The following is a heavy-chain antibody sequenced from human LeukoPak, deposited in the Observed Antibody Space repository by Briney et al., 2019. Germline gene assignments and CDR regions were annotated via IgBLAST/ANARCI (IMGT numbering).Heavy chain of an antibody. J-gene: IGHJ4*02. Sequence: PSETLSLTCAVYGGSFSGYYWSWIRQPPGKGLEWIGEINHSGSTNYNPSLKSRVTISVDTSKNQFSLKLSSVTAADTAVYCCARGWIAAAGTNFDYWGQGTLVTVSS. CDR1: GGSFSGYY. V-gene: IGHV4-34*01. D-gene: IGHD6-13*01. CDR2: INHSGST. CDR3: ARGWIAAAGTNFDY.